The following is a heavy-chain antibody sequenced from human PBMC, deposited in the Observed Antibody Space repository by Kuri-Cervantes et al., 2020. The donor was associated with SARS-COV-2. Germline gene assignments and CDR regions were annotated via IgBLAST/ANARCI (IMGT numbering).Heavy chain of an antibody. J-gene: IGHJ5*02. CDR3: ARLKRGSNWFDP. Sequence: GGSLRLSCAASGFTFSSYAMSWVRQAPGKGLEWVSAISGSGGSTYYADSVKGRFTISRDNSKNTLYLQMNSLRAEDTAVYYCARLKRGSNWFDPWGQGTLVTVSS. CDR1: GFTFSSYA. D-gene: IGHD2-15*01. CDR2: ISGSGGST. V-gene: IGHV3-23*01.